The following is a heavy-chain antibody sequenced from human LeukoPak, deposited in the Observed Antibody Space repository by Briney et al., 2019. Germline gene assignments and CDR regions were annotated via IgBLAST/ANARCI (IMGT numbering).Heavy chain of an antibody. Sequence: GGSLRLSCAASGFTVSSNYMSWVRQAPGKGLEWVSVIYSGGSTYYADSVKGRFTISRDNSKNTVYLQMNTLRAEDTAVYYCTRVPDGHYYYYYMDVWGKGTTVTVSS. CDR3: TRVPDGHYYYYYMDV. J-gene: IGHJ6*03. D-gene: IGHD1-14*01. CDR1: GFTVSSNY. CDR2: IYSGGST. V-gene: IGHV3-53*01.